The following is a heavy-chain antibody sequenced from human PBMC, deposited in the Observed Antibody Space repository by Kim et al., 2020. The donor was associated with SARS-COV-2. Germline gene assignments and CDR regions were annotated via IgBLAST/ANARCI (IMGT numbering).Heavy chain of an antibody. CDR3: ARVSSPYYYGSGSPDY. V-gene: IGHV1-69*01. J-gene: IGHJ4*02. Sequence: KFQGRVTITADESTSTAYMELSSLRSEDTAVYYCARVSSPYYYGSGSPDYWGQGTLVTVSS. D-gene: IGHD3-10*01.